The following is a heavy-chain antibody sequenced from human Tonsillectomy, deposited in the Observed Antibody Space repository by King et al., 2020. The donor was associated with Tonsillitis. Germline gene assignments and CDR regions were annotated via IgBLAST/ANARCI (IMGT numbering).Heavy chain of an antibody. CDR1: GGSGRSSGYF. CDR2: IYYSGGT. D-gene: IGHD4-11*01. CDR3: ARLLTTITTSWG. V-gene: IGHV4-39*02. Sequence: QLVESGPGLVKPSETLSLTCSVSGGSGRSSGYFWGWIRQPPGRGLEWIGSIYYSGGTFYNPSLKSRVTISLDTAKNYLSLKLTSVTAGDTAVYYCARLLTTITTSWGWGQGTLVTVSS. J-gene: IGHJ4*02.